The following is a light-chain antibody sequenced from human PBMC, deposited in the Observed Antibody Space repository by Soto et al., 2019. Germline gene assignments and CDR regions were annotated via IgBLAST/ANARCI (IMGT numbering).Light chain of an antibody. Sequence: QSVLTQPPSASGTPGQRVTISCSGSSSNIGSNYVYWYQQLPGTAPKLLIYRNNQRPSGVPDRFSGSKSGTSASLAISGLRSEDEADYYCAAWDDSLSGFYVFGTGPKVT. CDR2: RNN. V-gene: IGLV1-47*01. CDR3: AAWDDSLSGFYV. J-gene: IGLJ1*01. CDR1: SSNIGSNY.